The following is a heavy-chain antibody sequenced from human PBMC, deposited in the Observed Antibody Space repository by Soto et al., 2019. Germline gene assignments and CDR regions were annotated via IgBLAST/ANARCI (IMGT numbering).Heavy chain of an antibody. J-gene: IGHJ4*02. CDR3: TTRTDTAMVTSDY. V-gene: IGHV3-15*01. CDR1: GFTFSNAW. CDR2: IKSKTDGGTT. Sequence: PGGSLRLSCAASGFTFSNAWMSWVRQAPGKGLERVGRIKSKTDGGTTDYAAPVKGRFTISRDDSKNTLYLQMNSLKTEDTAVYYCTTRTDTAMVTSDYWGQGTLVTAPQ. D-gene: IGHD5-18*01.